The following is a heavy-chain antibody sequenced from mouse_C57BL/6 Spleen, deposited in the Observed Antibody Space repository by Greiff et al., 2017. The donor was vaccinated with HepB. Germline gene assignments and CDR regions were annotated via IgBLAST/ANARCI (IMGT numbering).Heavy chain of an antibody. D-gene: IGHD2-2*01. CDR1: GYTFTDYE. CDR3: TTMVTTFDY. V-gene: IGHV1-15*01. Sequence: VQLQQSGAELVRPGASVTLSCKASGYTFTDYEMHWVKQTPVHGLEWIGAIDPETGGTAYNQKFKGKAILTADKSSSTAYMELRSLTSEDSAVYYCTTMVTTFDYWGQGTTLTVSS. J-gene: IGHJ2*01. CDR2: IDPETGGT.